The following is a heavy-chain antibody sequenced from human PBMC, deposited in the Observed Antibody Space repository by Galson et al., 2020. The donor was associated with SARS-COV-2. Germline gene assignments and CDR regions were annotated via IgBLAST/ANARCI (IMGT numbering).Heavy chain of an antibody. J-gene: IGHJ6*03. Sequence: SETLSLTCAVYGGSFSDDYWSWIRQSPAKGLDWIGEINHSGTTKSSPSLKSRVTIAVDTSKNQFSLKLTSMTAADTAFYYCARSRQDVTMIVVAITAYYHYMDVWSKGTTVTISS. D-gene: IGHD3-22*01. CDR2: INHSGTT. V-gene: IGHV4-34*01. CDR3: ARSRQDVTMIVVAITAYYHYMDV. CDR1: GGSFSDDY.